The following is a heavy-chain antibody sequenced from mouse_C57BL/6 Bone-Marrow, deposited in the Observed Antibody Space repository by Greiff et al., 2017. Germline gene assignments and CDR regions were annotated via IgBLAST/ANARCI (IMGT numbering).Heavy chain of an antibody. CDR2: IYPGDGDT. CDR3: ARFGGLRPFDY. D-gene: IGHD2-4*01. Sequence: QVQLQQSGAELVKPGASVKISCKASGYAFSGYWMNWVKQRPGKGLEWIGQIYPGDGDTNYNGKFKGKATLTADKSSSTAYMQLSSLTSEDSAVYFCARFGGLRPFDYWGQGTTLTVSS. V-gene: IGHV1-80*01. CDR1: GYAFSGYW. J-gene: IGHJ2*01.